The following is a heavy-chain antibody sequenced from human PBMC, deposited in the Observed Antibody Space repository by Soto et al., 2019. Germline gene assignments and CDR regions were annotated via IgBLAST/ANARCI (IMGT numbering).Heavy chain of an antibody. D-gene: IGHD2-21*01. J-gene: IGHJ2*01. V-gene: IGHV3-23*04. CDR2: ISGRGGST. CDR1: GFTLSSYW. Sequence: EMQLVESGGGLVQPGGSLRLSCEASGFTLSSYWMHWVRQAPGKGLVWVSRISGRGGSTYYADSVKGRLTMSRDNSKNTLYLQMNSLSAEDTAIYYCARRAGGAVVWYYDLWGRGTLVTV. CDR3: ARRAGGAVVWYYDL.